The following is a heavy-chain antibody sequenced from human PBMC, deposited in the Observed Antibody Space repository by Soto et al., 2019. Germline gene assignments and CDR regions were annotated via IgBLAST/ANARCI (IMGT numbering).Heavy chain of an antibody. D-gene: IGHD2-15*01. J-gene: IGHJ4*02. CDR2: ISGSGGST. Sequence: PGGSLRLSCAASGFTFSSYAMSWVRQAPGKGLEWVSAISGSGGSTYYADSVKGRFTISRDNSKNTLYLQMNSLRAEDTAVYYCAKVGCSGGSCYSSPHFDYWGQGTLVTVYS. V-gene: IGHV3-23*01. CDR1: GFTFSSYA. CDR3: AKVGCSGGSCYSSPHFDY.